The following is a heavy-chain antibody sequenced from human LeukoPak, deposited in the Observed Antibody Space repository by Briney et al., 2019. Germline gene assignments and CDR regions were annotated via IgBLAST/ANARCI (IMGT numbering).Heavy chain of an antibody. V-gene: IGHV4-59*01. CDR1: GGSISSYY. D-gene: IGHD1-7*01. J-gene: IGHJ3*02. Sequence: SETLSLTCTVSGGSISSYYWSWIRQPPGKGLEWIAYIDYSASTNYNPSLKSRVTISVDTSKNQFSLKLSSVTAADTAVYYCARDSRRELLHAFDIWGQGTMVTVSS. CDR3: ARDSRRELLHAFDI. CDR2: IDYSAST.